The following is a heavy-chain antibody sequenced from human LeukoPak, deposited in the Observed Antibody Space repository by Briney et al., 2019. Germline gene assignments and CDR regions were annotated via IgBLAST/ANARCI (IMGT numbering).Heavy chain of an antibody. Sequence: SKTLSLTCAVSGYSISSSNWWGWIRQPPGRGLEWIGYIYYSGSTYYNPSPKSRVTMSVDTSKNQFSLKLSSVTAVDTAVYYCARSPTYYDILTGYYRGYYFDYWGQGTLVTVSS. D-gene: IGHD3-9*01. J-gene: IGHJ4*02. CDR2: IYYSGST. CDR3: ARSPTYYDILTGYYRGYYFDY. CDR1: GYSISSSNW. V-gene: IGHV4-28*01.